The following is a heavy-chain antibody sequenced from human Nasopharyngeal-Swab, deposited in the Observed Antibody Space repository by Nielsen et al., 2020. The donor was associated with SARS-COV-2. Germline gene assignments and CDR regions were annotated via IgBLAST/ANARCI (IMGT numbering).Heavy chain of an antibody. CDR3: ATLYDSSGYYYGDYYYMDV. CDR2: ISSSGSTI. V-gene: IGHV3-48*03. D-gene: IGHD3-22*01. CDR1: GFTFSSYE. Sequence: GESLKISCAASGFTFSSYEMNWVRQAPGKGLEWVSYISSSGSTIYYADSVKGRFTISRDNAKNSLYLQMNSLRAEDTALYYCATLYDSSGYYYGDYYYMDVWGKGTTVTVSS. J-gene: IGHJ6*03.